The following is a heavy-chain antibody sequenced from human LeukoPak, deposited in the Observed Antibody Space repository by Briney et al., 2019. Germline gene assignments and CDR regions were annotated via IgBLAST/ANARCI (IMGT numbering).Heavy chain of an antibody. D-gene: IGHD4-17*01. CDR1: GGSISSSNW. J-gene: IGHJ4*02. CDR3: ARDSRGYGDYYFDY. Sequence: PSGTLSLTCAVSGGSISSSNWWSWVRQPPGKGLEWIGEIYHSGSTNYNPSLKSRVTISVDKSKNQFSLKLSSVTAADTAVYYRARDSRGYGDYYFDYWGQGTLVTVSS. CDR2: IYHSGST. V-gene: IGHV4-4*02.